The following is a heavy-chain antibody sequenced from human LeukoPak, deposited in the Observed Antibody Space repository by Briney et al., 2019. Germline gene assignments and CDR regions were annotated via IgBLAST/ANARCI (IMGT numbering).Heavy chain of an antibody. J-gene: IGHJ4*02. CDR3: ARDPLGSSSSDIDC. V-gene: IGHV1-2*02. CDR1: GYTFTGYY. Sequence: GASVTVSCKASGYTFTGYYMHWVRQAPGQGLEWMGWINPNSGGTNYAQKFQGRVTMTRDTSISTAYMELSRLRSDDTAVYYCARDPLGSSSSDIDCWGQGTLVTVSS. CDR2: INPNSGGT. D-gene: IGHD6-6*01.